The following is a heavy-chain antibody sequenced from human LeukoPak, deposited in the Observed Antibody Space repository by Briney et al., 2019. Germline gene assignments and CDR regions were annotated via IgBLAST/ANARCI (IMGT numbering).Heavy chain of an antibody. Sequence: SETLSLTCAVYGGSFSDYCWSWIRQPPGRGLEWIGEIYSGGSANYNPSLKSRLAISVDTSKNQFSLKLSSVTAADTAVYYCATHPPKVCTGGSCTDCWGQGALVTVSS. CDR1: GGSFSDYC. CDR3: ATHPPKVCTGGSCTDC. D-gene: IGHD2-15*01. J-gene: IGHJ4*02. V-gene: IGHV4-34*01. CDR2: IYSGGSA.